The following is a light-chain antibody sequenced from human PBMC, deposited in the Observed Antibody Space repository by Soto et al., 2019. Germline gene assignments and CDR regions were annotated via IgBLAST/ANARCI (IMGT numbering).Light chain of an antibody. CDR1: QSISTW. J-gene: IGKJ2*02. V-gene: IGKV1-5*03. Sequence: DIQMTQSPSTLSASVGDRVTISCRASQSISTWLAWYQQKPGKAPKLLIYKASSLESGVPSRFSGSGSGTQFTLTISSLRPDDFATYYGQQYNAYSPWTFGQGTKLEIK. CDR3: QQYNAYSPWT. CDR2: KAS.